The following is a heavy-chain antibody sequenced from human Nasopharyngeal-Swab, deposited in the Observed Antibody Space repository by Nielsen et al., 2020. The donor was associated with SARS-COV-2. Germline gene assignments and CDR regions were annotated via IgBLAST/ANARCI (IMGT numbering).Heavy chain of an antibody. V-gene: IGHV4-39*07. Sequence: SETLSLTCTVSGGSISSSSYYWGWIRQPHGKGLEWIGSIYYSGSTYYNPSLKSRVTISVDTSKNQFSLKLSSVTAADTAVYYCARDYKQWLVFDYWGQGTLVTVSS. CDR3: ARDYKQWLVFDY. CDR1: GGSISSSSYY. D-gene: IGHD6-19*01. J-gene: IGHJ4*02. CDR2: IYYSGST.